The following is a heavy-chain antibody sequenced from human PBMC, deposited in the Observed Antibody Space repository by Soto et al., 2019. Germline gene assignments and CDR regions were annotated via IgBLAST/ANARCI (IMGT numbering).Heavy chain of an antibody. V-gene: IGHV4-34*01. Sequence: PSETLSLTCAVYGGSFSGYYWSWIRQPPGKGLEWIGEINHSGSTNYNPSLKSRVTISVDTSKNQFSLKLSSVTAADTAVYYCARLPKRRGVRGQVDFRGYYYGMDGWGQGTTVTVSS. CDR3: ARLPKRRGVRGQVDFRGYYYGMDG. CDR2: INHSGST. CDR1: GGSFSGYY. J-gene: IGHJ6*02. D-gene: IGHD3-10*01.